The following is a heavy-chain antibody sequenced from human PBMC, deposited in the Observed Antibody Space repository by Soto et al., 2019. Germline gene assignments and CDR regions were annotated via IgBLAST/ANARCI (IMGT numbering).Heavy chain of an antibody. J-gene: IGHJ3*02. Sequence: QVTLKESGPVLVKPTETLTLTCTVSGFSLNNPGMGVSWIRQSPGKALEWLAHIFSNDEKSYSTSLKSRLTISRDTSKSKVVLTMSNMDPVDTATYYCARIAISSRDAFDIWGQGTMVIVSS. D-gene: IGHD6-13*01. CDR3: ARIAISSRDAFDI. V-gene: IGHV2-26*01. CDR2: IFSNDEK. CDR1: GFSLNNPGMG.